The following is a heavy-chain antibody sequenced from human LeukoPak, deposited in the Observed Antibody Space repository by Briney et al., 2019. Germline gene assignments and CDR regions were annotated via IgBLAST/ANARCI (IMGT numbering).Heavy chain of an antibody. J-gene: IGHJ5*02. CDR1: GGSISSYY. CDR3: ARDPNCSSTSCYQYNWFNP. CDR2: IYTSGST. D-gene: IGHD2-2*01. Sequence: ASETLSLTCTVSGGSISSYYWSWIRQPAGKRLEWIGRIYTSGSTNYNPSLKSRVTMSVDTSKNQFSLKLSSVTAADTAGYYCARDPNCSSTSCYQYNWFNPWGQGTLVTVSS. V-gene: IGHV4-4*07.